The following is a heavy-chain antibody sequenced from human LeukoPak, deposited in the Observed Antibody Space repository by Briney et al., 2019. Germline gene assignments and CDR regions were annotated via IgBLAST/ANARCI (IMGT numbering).Heavy chain of an antibody. D-gene: IGHD2-2*02. J-gene: IGHJ6*03. Sequence: SETLSLTCTVSGGSISSHYWSWIRQPPGKGLEWIGCIYYSGSTNYNPSLKSRVTISVDTSKNQFSLKLSSVTAADTAVYYCARVPRDCSSTSCYSSWGGNYYYYYMDVWGKGTTVTVSS. CDR1: GGSISSHY. CDR3: ARVPRDCSSTSCYSSWGGNYYYYYMDV. CDR2: IYYSGST. V-gene: IGHV4-59*11.